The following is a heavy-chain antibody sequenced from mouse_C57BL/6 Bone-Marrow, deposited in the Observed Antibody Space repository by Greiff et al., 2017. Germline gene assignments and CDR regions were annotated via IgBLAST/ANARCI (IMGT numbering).Heavy chain of an antibody. Sequence: EVKVVVSGAELVRPGASVKLSCTASGFNIKDDYMHWVKQRPEQGLEWIGWIDPENGDTEYASKFQGKATITADTSSNTAYLQLSSLTSEDTAVYYCTTLLITTLDYWGQGTSVTVSS. D-gene: IGHD1-1*01. CDR3: TTLLITTLDY. V-gene: IGHV14-4*01. CDR2: IDPENGDT. J-gene: IGHJ4*01. CDR1: GFNIKDDY.